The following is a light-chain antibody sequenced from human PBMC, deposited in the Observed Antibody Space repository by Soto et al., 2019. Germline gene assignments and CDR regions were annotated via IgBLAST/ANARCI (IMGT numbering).Light chain of an antibody. Sequence: SYELTQPPSVSVAPGQTARITCGADNIGSKSVQWYQKRPGQAPVLVVYDDSDRPSGIPERFSGSNSGNTAVLTISRVEAGDEADYYCQVWDRSYDHYVFGTGTKVTVL. V-gene: IGLV3-21*02. CDR1: NIGSKS. J-gene: IGLJ1*01. CDR3: QVWDRSYDHYV. CDR2: DDS.